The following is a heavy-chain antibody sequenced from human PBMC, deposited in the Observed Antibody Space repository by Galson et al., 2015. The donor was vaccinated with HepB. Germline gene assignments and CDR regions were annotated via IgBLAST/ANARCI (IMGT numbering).Heavy chain of an antibody. CDR1: GGSISSGGYY. Sequence: TLSLTCSVSGGSISSGGYYWSWIRQHPGKGLEWIGYIYYSGSTYNSGSTYYNPSLKSRVTISVDTSKNQFSLKLSSVTAADTAVYYRASLKDYSNQSIWGQGTMVTVSS. D-gene: IGHD4-11*01. CDR2: IYYSGSTYNSGST. CDR3: ASLKDYSNQSI. V-gene: IGHV4-31*03. J-gene: IGHJ3*02.